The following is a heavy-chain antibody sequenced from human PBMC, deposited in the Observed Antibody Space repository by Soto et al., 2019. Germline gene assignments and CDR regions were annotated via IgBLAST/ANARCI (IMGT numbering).Heavy chain of an antibody. CDR1: GFTFSRYT. J-gene: IGHJ6*02. CDR3: ARSFYGSGETDSYGMDV. D-gene: IGHD3-10*01. CDR2: ITSSSTYM. V-gene: IGHV3-21*01. Sequence: GGSLRLSCAASGFTFSRYTINWVRQAPGKGLEWVSSITSSSTYMYYADSVRGRFTISRDNAKNSLYLQMNSLRAEDTAVFYCARSFYGSGETDSYGMDVWGPGPTVTVPS.